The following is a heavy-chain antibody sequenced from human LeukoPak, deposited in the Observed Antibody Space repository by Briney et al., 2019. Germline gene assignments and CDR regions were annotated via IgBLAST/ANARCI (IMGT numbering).Heavy chain of an antibody. J-gene: IGHJ4*02. CDR3: ARIRCGHSGSVCYNH. CDR1: GVSINDYY. D-gene: IGHD3-9*01. V-gene: IGHV4-34*01. Sequence: PSQTLSLTCGVFGVSINDYYWSWIRQSPGKGLEWIGEISHTEGTRYNPSLESRVTMSVGTSENQLSLKLIFVTAADTAVYYCARIRCGHSGSVCYNHWGLGTLVTVSS. CDR2: ISHTEGT.